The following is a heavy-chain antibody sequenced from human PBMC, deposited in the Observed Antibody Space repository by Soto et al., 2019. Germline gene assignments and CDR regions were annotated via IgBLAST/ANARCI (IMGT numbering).Heavy chain of an antibody. Sequence: GGSLRLSCAASEFIFSNYAAHWVRQAPGKGPEWVAVMSYDGSNKYYAGSVEGRFTISRDNSKNTLYLQTNSLRADDTAVYYCAREPVSGRVKYGLDFWGQGTTVTVSS. CDR1: EFIFSNYA. J-gene: IGHJ6*02. CDR2: MSYDGSNK. D-gene: IGHD6-19*01. V-gene: IGHV3-30-3*01. CDR3: AREPVSGRVKYGLDF.